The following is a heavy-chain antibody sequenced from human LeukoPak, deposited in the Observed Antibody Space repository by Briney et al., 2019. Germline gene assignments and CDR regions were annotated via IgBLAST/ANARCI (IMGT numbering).Heavy chain of an antibody. J-gene: IGHJ5*02. Sequence: SETLSLTCTVSGGSISSSSYYWGWIRQPPGTGLEWIGSIYYSGSTYYNPSLKSRVTISVDTSKNQFSLKLSSVTAADTAVYYCARDRLPGSLFDPWGQGTLVTVSS. V-gene: IGHV4-39*07. CDR2: IYYSGST. D-gene: IGHD5/OR15-5a*01. CDR1: GGSISSSSYY. CDR3: ARDRLPGSLFDP.